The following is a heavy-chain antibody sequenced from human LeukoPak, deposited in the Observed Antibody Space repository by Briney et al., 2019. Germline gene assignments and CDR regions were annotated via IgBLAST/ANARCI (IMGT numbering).Heavy chain of an antibody. CDR1: GFTFSSYS. CDR3: ASPYSSGMVGSFDY. D-gene: IGHD6-19*01. V-gene: IGHV3-21*01. J-gene: IGHJ4*02. Sequence: GGSLRLSCAASGFTFSSYSMNWVRQAPGKGLEWVSSISSSSSYIYYADSVKGRFTISRDNAKNSLYLQMNSLRAEDTAVYYCASPYSSGMVGSFDYWGQGTLVTVSS. CDR2: ISSSSSYI.